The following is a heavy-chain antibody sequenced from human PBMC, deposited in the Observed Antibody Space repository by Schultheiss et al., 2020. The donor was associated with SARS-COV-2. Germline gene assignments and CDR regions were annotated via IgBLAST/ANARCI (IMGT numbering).Heavy chain of an antibody. Sequence: GGSLRLSCAASGFTFSNAWMSWVRQAPGKGLEWVAVISYDGSNKYYADSVKGRFTISRDNAKNSLYLQMNSLRAEDTAVYYCASWYYGSGSYYNFADYYYGMDVWGQGTTVTVSS. CDR1: GFTFSNAW. D-gene: IGHD3-10*01. J-gene: IGHJ6*02. CDR3: ASWYYGSGSYYNFADYYYGMDV. CDR2: ISYDGSNK. V-gene: IGHV3-30*03.